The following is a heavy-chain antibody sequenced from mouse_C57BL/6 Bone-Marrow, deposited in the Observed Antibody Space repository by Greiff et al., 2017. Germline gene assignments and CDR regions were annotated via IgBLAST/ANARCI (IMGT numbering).Heavy chain of an antibody. D-gene: IGHD4-1*01. CDR3: ARDALTGIDY. J-gene: IGHJ2*01. V-gene: IGHV7-1*01. CDR1: GFTFSDFY. CDR2: SRNKANDYTT. Sequence: EVNVVESGGGLVQSGRSLRLSCATSGFTFSDFYMEWVRQAPGKGLEWIAASRNKANDYTTEYSASVKGRFIVSRDTSQSILYLQMNALRAEDTAIYYCARDALTGIDYWGQGTTLTVSS.